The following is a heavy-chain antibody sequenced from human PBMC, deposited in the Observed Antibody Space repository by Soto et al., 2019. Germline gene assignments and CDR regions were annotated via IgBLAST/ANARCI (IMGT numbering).Heavy chain of an antibody. CDR1: GCTFSSYL. J-gene: IGHJ6*02. V-gene: IGHV3-7*01. CDR2: IKQDGSEK. D-gene: IGHD2-2*01. Sequence: TGGSLRLSCTASGCTFSSYLMSWVRQAPGKGLEWVANIKQDGSEKYYVDSVKGRFTISRDNAKNSLYLQMNSLRAEDTAVYYCARVPSIVLVPAATYYYYYYGMDVWGQGTTVTVSS. CDR3: ARVPSIVLVPAATYYYYYYGMDV.